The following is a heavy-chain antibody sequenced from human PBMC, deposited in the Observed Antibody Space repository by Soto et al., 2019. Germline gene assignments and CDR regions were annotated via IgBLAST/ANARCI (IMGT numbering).Heavy chain of an antibody. D-gene: IGHD2-21*02. CDR2: IWYDGSNK. V-gene: IGHV3-33*01. CDR3: ARDSPPFPNCGGDCYPNQDY. Sequence: QVQLVESGGGVVQPGRSLRLSCAASGFTFSSYGMHWVRQAPGKGLEWVAVIWYDGSNKYYADSVKGRFTISRDNSKNTLYLQMNSLRAEDTAVYYCARDSPPFPNCGGDCYPNQDYWGQGTLVTVSS. CDR1: GFTFSSYG. J-gene: IGHJ4*02.